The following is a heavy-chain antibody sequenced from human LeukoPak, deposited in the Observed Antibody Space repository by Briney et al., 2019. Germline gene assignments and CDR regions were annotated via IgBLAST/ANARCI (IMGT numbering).Heavy chain of an antibody. D-gene: IGHD6-13*01. V-gene: IGHV3-23*01. CDR3: AYALAAAGTGEGDY. CDR1: GFTFSSYA. Sequence: GGSLRLSCAASGFTFSSYAMSWVRQAPGKGLEWVSAISGSGGSTYYADSVKGRFTISRDKSKNTLYLQMNSLRAEDTAVYYCAYALAAAGTGEGDYWGQGTLVTVSP. CDR2: ISGSGGST. J-gene: IGHJ4*02.